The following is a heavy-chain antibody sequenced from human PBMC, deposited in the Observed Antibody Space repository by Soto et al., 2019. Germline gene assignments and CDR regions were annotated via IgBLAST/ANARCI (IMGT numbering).Heavy chain of an antibody. V-gene: IGHV3-7*03. CDR1: GFTFSRDW. D-gene: IGHD3-22*01. CDR2: IKQDGSEK. J-gene: IGHJ4*02. CDR3: ASLYDSSGYYPFDY. Sequence: AGGSLRLSCAASGFTFSRDWISWIRQAPGKGLEWVANIKQDGSEKYYVDSVKGRFTISRDNAKNSLYLQMNSLRAEDTAVYYCASLYDSSGYYPFDYWGQGTLVTVSS.